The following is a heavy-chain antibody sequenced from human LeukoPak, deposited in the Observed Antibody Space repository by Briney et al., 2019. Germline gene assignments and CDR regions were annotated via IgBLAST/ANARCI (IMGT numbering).Heavy chain of an antibody. V-gene: IGHV1-46*01. Sequence: ASVKVSCKASGYTFTNYYVHWVRQAPGQGLEWMGVINPSGGSTNYAQRFQGRVTMTRVTSTSTVYMELSSLRSEDTAVYYCARDSTVTTFRGCVDPWGQGTLVTVSS. J-gene: IGHJ5*02. D-gene: IGHD4-17*01. CDR2: INPSGGST. CDR3: ARDSTVTTFRGCVDP. CDR1: GYTFTNYY.